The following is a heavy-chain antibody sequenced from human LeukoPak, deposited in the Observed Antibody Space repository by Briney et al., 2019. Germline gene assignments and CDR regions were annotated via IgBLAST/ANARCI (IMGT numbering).Heavy chain of an antibody. Sequence: GGSLRLSCAASGFTVSSNYMSWVRQAPGKGLEWVSVIYSGGSTYYADSVKGRLTISRDNSKNTLYLQMNSLRAEDTAVYYCASTLWGSRAFDYWGQGTLVTVSS. CDR1: GFTVSSNY. D-gene: IGHD2/OR15-2a*01. J-gene: IGHJ4*02. CDR2: IYSGGST. V-gene: IGHV3-53*01. CDR3: ASTLWGSRAFDY.